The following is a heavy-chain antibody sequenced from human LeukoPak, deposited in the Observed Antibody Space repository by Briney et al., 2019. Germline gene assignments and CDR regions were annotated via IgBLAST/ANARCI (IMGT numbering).Heavy chain of an antibody. CDR3: ARGPRILAAGSYYFDY. Sequence: GGSLRLSCAASGFSFKDYYFSWIRQAPGKVLEWVSFINVNGGAMYYADFVKGRFTISRDNAKSSLYLEMNSLRVEDTAVYYCARGPRILAAGSYYFDYWGQGSLVTVSS. D-gene: IGHD6-13*01. J-gene: IGHJ4*02. CDR2: INVNGGAM. V-gene: IGHV3-11*01. CDR1: GFSFKDYY.